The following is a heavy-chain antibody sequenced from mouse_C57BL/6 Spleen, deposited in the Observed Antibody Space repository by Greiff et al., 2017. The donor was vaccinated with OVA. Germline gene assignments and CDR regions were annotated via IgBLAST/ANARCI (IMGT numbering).Heavy chain of an antibody. Sequence: EVKLMESGGGLVKPGGSLKLSCAASGFTFSDYGMHWVRQAPEKGLEWVAYISSGSSTIYYADTVKGRFTISRDNAKNTLFLQMTSLRSEDTAMYYCARGGKVLYYFDYWGQGTTLTVSS. V-gene: IGHV5-17*01. CDR2: ISSGSSTI. J-gene: IGHJ2*01. CDR1: GFTFSDYG. D-gene: IGHD1-3*01. CDR3: ARGGKVLYYFDY.